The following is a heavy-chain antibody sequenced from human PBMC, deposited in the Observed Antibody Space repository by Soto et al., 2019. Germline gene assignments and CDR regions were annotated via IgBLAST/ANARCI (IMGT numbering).Heavy chain of an antibody. D-gene: IGHD5-12*01. CDR3: ARTNKYMATLPDYHHGHDV. J-gene: IGHJ6*02. Sequence: PSETLSLTCTVSGGSISRGGYYCSWIRQPPGKGLEWIGSIYYSGSTYYNPSLKSRVTISVDTSKNQFSLKLSSVTAADTAVYYCARTNKYMATLPDYHHGHDVSAQRSTVPVS. CDR2: IYYSGST. V-gene: IGHV4-39*01. CDR1: GGSISRGGYY.